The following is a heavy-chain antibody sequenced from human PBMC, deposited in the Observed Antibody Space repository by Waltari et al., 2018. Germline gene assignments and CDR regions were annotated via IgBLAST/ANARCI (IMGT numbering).Heavy chain of an antibody. J-gene: IGHJ6*02. CDR1: GFTFSIYW. D-gene: IGHD6-13*01. V-gene: IGHV3-7*01. CDR2: IKQDGSGK. CDR3: ARNRGMSYFQNNGMDV. Sequence: EVQLVESGGGLVQPGGSLRLSCAASGFTFSIYWMTWVSQAPGKGLEWVANIKQDGSGKDYVDSVKGRFTISRDNAKNSLYLQMNSLRAEDTAVYYCARNRGMSYFQNNGMDVWGQGTTVTVSS.